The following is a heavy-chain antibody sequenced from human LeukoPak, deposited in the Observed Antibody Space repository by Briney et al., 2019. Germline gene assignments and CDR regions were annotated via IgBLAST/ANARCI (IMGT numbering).Heavy chain of an antibody. D-gene: IGHD5-12*01. J-gene: IGHJ6*02. CDR1: GFTFSSYA. Sequence: QTGGSLRLSCAASGFTFSSYAMSWVRQAPGKGLEWVSAVSGSGGSTYYADSVKGRFTISRDNSKNTLYLQMNSLRAEDTAVYYCAKSGYSGYDSFGYYYYGMDVWGQGTTVTVSS. CDR3: AKSGYSGYDSFGYYYYGMDV. V-gene: IGHV3-23*01. CDR2: VSGSGGST.